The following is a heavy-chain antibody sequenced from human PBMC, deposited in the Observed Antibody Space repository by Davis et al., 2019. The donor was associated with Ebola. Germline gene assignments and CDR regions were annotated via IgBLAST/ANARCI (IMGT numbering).Heavy chain of an antibody. D-gene: IGHD3-3*01. J-gene: IGHJ5*02. CDR1: GGSINRNDYF. Sequence: MPSETLSLTCTVSGGSINRNDYFWGWIRQPPGKGLERIGTVYYSGTTYYNPSLKRRVTISVDTSKNQFSLKLSSVTAADTAVYYCARVHYDFWSGYYTGNWFDPWGQGTLVTVSS. CDR3: ARVHYDFWSGYYTGNWFDP. V-gene: IGHV4-39*07. CDR2: VYYSGTT.